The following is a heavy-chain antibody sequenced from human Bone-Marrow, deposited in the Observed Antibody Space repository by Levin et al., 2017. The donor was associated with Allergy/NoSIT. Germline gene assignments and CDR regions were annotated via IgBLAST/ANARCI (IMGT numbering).Heavy chain of an antibody. CDR2: TTGSGANT. V-gene: IGHV3-23*01. CDR1: GFTFSTHA. Sequence: GGSLRLSCAASGFTFSTHAMSWVRQAPGKGLEWVASTTGSGANTYYAETVEGRFTISRDNSKNTVYLQMNSLRVEDTAVYYCAKRRSGCSGGACYSRGFDYWGQGTLVTVSS. J-gene: IGHJ4*02. CDR3: AKRRSGCSGGACYSRGFDY. D-gene: IGHD2-15*01.